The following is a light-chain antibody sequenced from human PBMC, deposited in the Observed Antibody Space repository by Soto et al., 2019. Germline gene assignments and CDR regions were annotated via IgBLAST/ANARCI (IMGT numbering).Light chain of an antibody. Sequence: IALTQSPATLSLSPVERATLSCRASQSVSTFLAWYQQKPGQAPRLLIYGASIRATGIPARFSGSGSGTDFTLTISSLEPEDFALYYCQHRSNWPTFGQGTRLDIK. CDR3: QHRSNWPT. V-gene: IGKV3-11*01. CDR1: QSVSTF. J-gene: IGKJ5*01. CDR2: GAS.